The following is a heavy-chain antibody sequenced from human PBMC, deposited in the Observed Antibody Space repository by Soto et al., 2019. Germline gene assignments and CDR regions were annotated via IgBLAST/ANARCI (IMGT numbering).Heavy chain of an antibody. CDR3: AHKGYTYGLGPYIDY. J-gene: IGHJ4*02. CDR1: GYSLNTSLED. D-gene: IGHD2-15*01. CDR2: IYWDDDQ. V-gene: IGHV2-5*02. Sequence: QITLKESGPALVKPTQTLTLTCTFSGYSLNTSLEDVAWIRQSPGKALEWLALIYWDDDQRYSPSLKSRVTITKDTSQNQVILTVTNVDPADTGTYYCAHKGYTYGLGPYIDYWGQGTLVTVSS.